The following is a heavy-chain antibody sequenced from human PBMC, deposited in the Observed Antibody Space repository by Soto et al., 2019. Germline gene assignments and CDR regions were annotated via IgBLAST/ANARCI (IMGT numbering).Heavy chain of an antibody. V-gene: IGHV4-38-2*02. CDR2: IYHSGST. Sequence: SETLSLTCAVSGYSISSGYYWGWIRQPPGKGQEWIGSIYHSGSTYYNPSLKSRVTISVDTSKNQFSLKLSFVTAADTAVYYCARDDAHDIAAAGSCFDPWGQGTLVTVSS. CDR3: ARDDAHDIAAAGSCFDP. J-gene: IGHJ5*02. CDR1: GYSISSGYY. D-gene: IGHD6-13*01.